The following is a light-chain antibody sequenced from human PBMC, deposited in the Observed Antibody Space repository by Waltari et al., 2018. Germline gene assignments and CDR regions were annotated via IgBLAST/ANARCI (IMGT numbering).Light chain of an antibody. V-gene: IGKV2-30*01. CDR2: HFS. CDR1: QSLAFSEGKTY. Sequence: DVVLTQSPLSLSVTLGQSASVSCRSSQSLAFSEGKTYLNWCHQRPGQSPRRLIYHFSNRGSGVPDRIGGSGSGSAFALKISRVEAEDVGVYYCMERAQWYTFGQGTKLEL. J-gene: IGKJ2*01. CDR3: MERAQWYT.